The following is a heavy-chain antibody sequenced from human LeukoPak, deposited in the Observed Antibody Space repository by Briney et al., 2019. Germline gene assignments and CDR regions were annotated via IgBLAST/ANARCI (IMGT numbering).Heavy chain of an antibody. CDR3: ARRAYYDFWSGYGYYYYYGMDV. Sequence: PSETLSFTCAVYGGSFSGYYWSWIRQPPGKGLEWIGEINHSGSTNYNPSLKSRVTISVDTSKNQFSLKLSSVTAADTAVYYCARRAYYDFWSGYGYYYYYGMDVWGQGTTVTVSS. CDR2: INHSGST. V-gene: IGHV4-34*01. CDR1: GGSFSGYY. J-gene: IGHJ6*02. D-gene: IGHD3-3*01.